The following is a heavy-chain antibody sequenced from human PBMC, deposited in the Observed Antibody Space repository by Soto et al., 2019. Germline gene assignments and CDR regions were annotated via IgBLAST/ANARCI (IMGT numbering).Heavy chain of an antibody. D-gene: IGHD3-3*01. J-gene: IGHJ4*02. CDR1: GGSFGNSA. CDR3: ATGVIWIGYFTVDS. V-gene: IGHV1-69*01. Sequence: QVLLVQSGAEVKKPGSSVKISCKASGGSFGNSAINWVRQTPGQGLEWLGGFIPVYGTLNYAQKFQGRVTHAADESTGTAYVTLNSLASNDTAVYYCATGVIWIGYFTVDSWGQGTRVTVSS. CDR2: FIPVYGTL.